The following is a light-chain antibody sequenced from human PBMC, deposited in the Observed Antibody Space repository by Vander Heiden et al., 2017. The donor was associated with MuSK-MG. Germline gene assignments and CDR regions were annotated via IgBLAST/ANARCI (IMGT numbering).Light chain of an antibody. V-gene: IGKV3-15*01. CDR1: QSVSSN. Sequence: EIVMTQSPATLSVSPGERATLSCRASQSVSSNLAWYQQKPGQAPRLLIYGASTRDTGIPARFSGSGYGTEFTLTISSRQSEDFAVYYCQQYKNWPLSTFGQGTKMEIK. CDR3: QQYKNWPLST. J-gene: IGKJ2*01. CDR2: GAS.